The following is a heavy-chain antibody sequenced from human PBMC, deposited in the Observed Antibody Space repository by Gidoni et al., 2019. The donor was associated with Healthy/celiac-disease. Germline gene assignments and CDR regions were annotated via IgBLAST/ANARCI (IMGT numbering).Heavy chain of an antibody. Sequence: QVQLQESGPGLVKHGGSISSYYWSWIRQPPGKGLEWIGYIYYSGSTNYNPSLKSRVTISVDTSKNQFSLKLSSVTAADTAVYYCARQNNWGSGFAFDIWGQGTMVTVSS. CDR3: ARQNNWGSGFAFDI. CDR1: GSISSYY. D-gene: IGHD7-27*01. CDR2: IYYSGST. J-gene: IGHJ3*02. V-gene: IGHV4-59*01.